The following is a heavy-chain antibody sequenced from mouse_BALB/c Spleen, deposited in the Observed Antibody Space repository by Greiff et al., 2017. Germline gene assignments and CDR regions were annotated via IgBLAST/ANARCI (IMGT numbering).Heavy chain of an antibody. CDR1: GYTFTSYW. CDR2: IYPGNSDT. D-gene: IGHD1-2*01. CDR3: TRSSLLRLQDAMDY. J-gene: IGHJ4*01. V-gene: IGHV1-5*01. Sequence: VQLQQSGTVLARPGASVKMSCKASGYTFTSYWMHWVKQRPGQGLEWIGAIYPGNSDTSYNQKFKGKAKLTAVTSTSTAYMELSSLTNEDSAVYYCTRSSLLRLQDAMDYWGQGTSVTVSS.